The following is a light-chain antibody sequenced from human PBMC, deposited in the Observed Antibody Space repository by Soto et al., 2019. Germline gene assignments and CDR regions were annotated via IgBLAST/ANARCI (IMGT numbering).Light chain of an antibody. J-gene: IGKJ3*01. Sequence: DIQMTQSPSSLSASVGDRVTITCRACQGISNYLAWYQQKPGKVPKLLIYAASTLQSGVPSRFSGSGSGTEFTLTISSLQPEDVATYYCQKYNSAPRTFGPGTKVDIK. V-gene: IGKV1-27*01. CDR2: AAS. CDR1: QGISNY. CDR3: QKYNSAPRT.